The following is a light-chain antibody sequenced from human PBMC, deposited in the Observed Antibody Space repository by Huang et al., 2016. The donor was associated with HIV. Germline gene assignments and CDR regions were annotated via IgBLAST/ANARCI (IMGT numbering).Light chain of an antibody. CDR2: KAS. CDR3: QHQWT. CDR1: QRISTW. J-gene: IGKJ1*01. Sequence: DIQVTQSPSTLSAFVGDRVNITCRTSQRISTWLARYRQRPGKAPNLLISKASNLETWVPSRFSGNGSGTEFTLTINGLQPDDLATYYCQHQWTCGQGTKVEIK. V-gene: IGKV1-5*03.